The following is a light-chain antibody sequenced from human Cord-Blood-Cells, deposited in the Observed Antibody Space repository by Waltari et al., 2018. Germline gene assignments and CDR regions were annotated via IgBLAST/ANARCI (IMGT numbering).Light chain of an antibody. J-gene: IGKJ1*01. CDR1: QSISSY. CDR2: AAS. V-gene: IGKV1-39*01. Sequence: DLQKTQSPSSLSASVGDRVTITCRASQSISSYLNWYQQKPGKAPKLLIYAASSLQSGVPSRFSGSGSGTDFTLTISSLQPEDFATYYCQQSYSTPPTFGQGTKVEIK. CDR3: QQSYSTPPT.